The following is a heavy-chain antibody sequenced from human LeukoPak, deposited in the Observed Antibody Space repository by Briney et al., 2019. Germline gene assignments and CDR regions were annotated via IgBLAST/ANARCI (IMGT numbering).Heavy chain of an antibody. J-gene: IGHJ5*02. D-gene: IGHD2-8*02. CDR3: ARKKGYADAWWDS. CDR2: IYPGDSDT. CDR1: GYSFTDYW. Sequence: GESLKFSCEGSGYSFTDYWIGWVRQMPGEGLEWMGIIYPGDSDTRYSPSFQGQVTMSADKSISTTYLQWSSLRASDTAIYYCARKKGYADAWWDSWGQGTLVTVSS. V-gene: IGHV5-51*01.